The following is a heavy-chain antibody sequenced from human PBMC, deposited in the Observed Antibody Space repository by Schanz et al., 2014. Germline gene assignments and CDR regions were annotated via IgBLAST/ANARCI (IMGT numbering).Heavy chain of an antibody. CDR1: GFTFRDFG. J-gene: IGHJ3*02. Sequence: VHLVESGGGVVQPGGPLRLSCAASGFTFRDFGLHWVRQAPGKGLEWVANIKHDGDEKDYVDSVKGRFTISRDNSKSSLYLEMTSLRGEDTAVYYCARENLNWEAFDIWGQGTVVTVSS. CDR3: ARENLNWEAFDI. V-gene: IGHV3-7*03. CDR2: IKHDGDEK. D-gene: IGHD7-27*01.